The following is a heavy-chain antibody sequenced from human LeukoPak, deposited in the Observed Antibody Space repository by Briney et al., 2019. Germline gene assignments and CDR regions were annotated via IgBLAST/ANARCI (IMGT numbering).Heavy chain of an antibody. CDR1: GFTFSSYA. CDR2: ISGSGGST. Sequence: GGSLRLSCAASGFTFSSYAMSWVRQAPGKGLEWVSAISGSGGSTYYADSVKGRFTISRDNSKNTLYLQMNSLRAEDTAVYCCAKDGYGGNSAFDYWGQGTLVTVSS. CDR3: AKDGYGGNSAFDY. J-gene: IGHJ4*02. V-gene: IGHV3-23*01. D-gene: IGHD4-23*01.